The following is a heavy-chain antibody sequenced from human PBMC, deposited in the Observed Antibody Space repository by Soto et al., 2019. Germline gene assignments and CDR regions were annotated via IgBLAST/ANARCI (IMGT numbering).Heavy chain of an antibody. CDR3: ARGGSYCSSTSCYGIQLWSYDAFDI. D-gene: IGHD2-2*01. J-gene: IGHJ3*02. V-gene: IGHV1-18*04. CDR2: ISAYNGNT. CDR1: GDTFTSYG. Sequence: GASVKVSCKASGDTFTSYGISWVRRAHGQGLEWMGWISAYNGNTNYAQKLQGRVTMTTDTSTSTAYMELRSLRSDDTAVYYCARGGSYCSSTSCYGIQLWSYDAFDIWGQGTMVTVSS.